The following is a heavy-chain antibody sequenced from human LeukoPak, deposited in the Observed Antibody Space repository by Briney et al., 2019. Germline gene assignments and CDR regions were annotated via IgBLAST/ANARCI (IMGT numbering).Heavy chain of an antibody. Sequence: GASVKVSCKASGYTFTSYDINWVRQATGQGLEWMGWMNPNSGNTGYAQKFQGRVTMTRNTSISTAYMELSSLRSEDTAVYYCASRGSYYYYYGMDVWGQGTTVTVSS. CDR1: GYTFTSYD. D-gene: IGHD1-26*01. V-gene: IGHV1-8*01. J-gene: IGHJ6*02. CDR2: MNPNSGNT. CDR3: ASRGSYYYYYGMDV.